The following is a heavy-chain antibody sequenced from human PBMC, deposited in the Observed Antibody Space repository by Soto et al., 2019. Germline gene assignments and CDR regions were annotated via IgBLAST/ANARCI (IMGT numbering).Heavy chain of an antibody. J-gene: IGHJ4*02. V-gene: IGHV4-59*01. Sequence: PSETLSLTCTVSGGSISSYYWSWIRQPPGKGLEWIGYIYYSGSTNYNPSLKSRVTISVDTSKNQFSLKLSSVTAADTAVYYCARDSTYGADYWGQGTLVTVSS. D-gene: IGHD4-17*01. CDR1: GGSISSYY. CDR2: IYYSGST. CDR3: ARDSTYGADY.